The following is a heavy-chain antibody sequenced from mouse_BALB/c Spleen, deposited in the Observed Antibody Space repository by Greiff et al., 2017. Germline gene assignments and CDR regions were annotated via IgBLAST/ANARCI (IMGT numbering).Heavy chain of an antibody. J-gene: IGHJ4*01. CDR2: ISNGGGST. V-gene: IGHV5-12-2*01. CDR1: GFTFSSYT. D-gene: IGHD2-4*01. CDR3: ARSDYGRIPYAMDY. Sequence: EVKLVESGGGLVQPGGSLKLSCAASGFTFSSYTMSWVRQTPEKRLEWVAYISNGGGSTYYADTVKGRFTISRDNPKNTLFLQMTSLRSEDTAMYYCARSDYGRIPYAMDYWGQGTSVTVSS.